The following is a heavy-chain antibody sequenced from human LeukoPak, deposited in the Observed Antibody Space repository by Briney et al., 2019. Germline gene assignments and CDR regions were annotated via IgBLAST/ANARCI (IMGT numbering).Heavy chain of an antibody. CDR1: GYTFTGYY. D-gene: IGHD2-2*01. J-gene: IGHJ4*02. Sequence: GASVKVSCKASGYTFTGYYMHWVRQAPGQGLEWMGWINPNSGGTNYAQKFQGRVTMTRDTSISTAYMELSRLRSDDTAVYYCARRARSAAILAVASKYYFDYWGQGTLVTVSS. CDR2: INPNSGGT. V-gene: IGHV1-2*02. CDR3: ARRARSAAILAVASKYYFDY.